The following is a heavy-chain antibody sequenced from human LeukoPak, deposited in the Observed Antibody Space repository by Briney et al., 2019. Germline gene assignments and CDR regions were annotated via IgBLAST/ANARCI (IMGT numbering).Heavy chain of an antibody. CDR2: ISTYNGNT. CDR3: ARDDSGSPDY. CDR1: GYTFTSYG. D-gene: IGHD1-26*01. J-gene: IGHJ4*02. V-gene: IGHV1-18*01. Sequence: VASVKVSCKASGYTFTSYGISWVREAPGQGLEWMGWISTYNGNTNYAQKLQGRVTMTTDTSTSTAYMELRSLRSDDTAVYYCARDDSGSPDYWGQGTLVTVSS.